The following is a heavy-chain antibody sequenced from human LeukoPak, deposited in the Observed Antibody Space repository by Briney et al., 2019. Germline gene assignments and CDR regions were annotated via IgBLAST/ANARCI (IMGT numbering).Heavy chain of an antibody. D-gene: IGHD1-26*01. CDR3: ARVLGASPFDY. J-gene: IGHJ4*02. Sequence: GGSLRLSCAASGFTFSSYDMNWVRQAPGKGLEWVSYIVSSGSTIYYADSVKGRFTISRDNAKNSLYLQMNSLRADDTGVYFCARVLGASPFDYWGQGILVTVSS. CDR1: GFTFSSYD. V-gene: IGHV3-48*03. CDR2: IVSSGSTI.